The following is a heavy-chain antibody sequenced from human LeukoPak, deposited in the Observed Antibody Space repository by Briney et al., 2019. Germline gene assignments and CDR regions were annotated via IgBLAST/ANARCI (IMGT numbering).Heavy chain of an antibody. CDR1: GFTFSGYW. CDR3: ARGFDY. V-gene: IGHV3-7*03. Sequence: GGSLRLSCVASGFTFSGYWMHWVRQAPGKGLYWVANVKQDGSERFYVDSVKGRFTISRDNTQNSLYLQMNSLRPEDTAVYYCARGFDYWGQGILVTVSS. J-gene: IGHJ4*02. CDR2: VKQDGSER.